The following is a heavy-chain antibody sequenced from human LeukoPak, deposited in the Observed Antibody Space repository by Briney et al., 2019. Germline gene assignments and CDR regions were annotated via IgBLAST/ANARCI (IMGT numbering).Heavy chain of an antibody. D-gene: IGHD3-10*01. J-gene: IGHJ4*02. CDR2: TYYRSKWYN. V-gene: IGHV6-1*01. CDR1: GDSVSSNSAA. CDR3: ARDPENYGPGSYAH. Sequence: SQTLSLTCAISGDSVSSNSAAWSWIRQSPSRGLEWLGRTYYRSKWYNDYAVSVKSRITINPDTSKNQFSLQLNSVTPEDTAVYYCARDPENYGPGSYAHWGQGTLVTVSS.